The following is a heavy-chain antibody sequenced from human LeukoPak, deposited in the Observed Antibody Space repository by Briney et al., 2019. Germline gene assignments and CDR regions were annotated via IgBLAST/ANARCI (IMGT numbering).Heavy chain of an antibody. J-gene: IGHJ4*02. D-gene: IGHD6-19*01. Sequence: GGSLRLSCAASGLTVSSNYMSWVRQAPGKGLDWVSVIYSGGSTYYADSVKGRFTISRDNSKNTLYLQMNSLRAEDTAVYYCARDNAVASILDQWGQGTLVTVSS. CDR1: GLTVSSNY. CDR2: IYSGGST. V-gene: IGHV3-53*01. CDR3: ARDNAVASILDQ.